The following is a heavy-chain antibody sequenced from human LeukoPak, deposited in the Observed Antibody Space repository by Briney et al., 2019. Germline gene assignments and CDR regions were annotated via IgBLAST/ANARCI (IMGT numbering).Heavy chain of an antibody. CDR3: ASRIAAAGTTIGY. CDR1: GGSFSGYY. V-gene: IGHV4-34*01. J-gene: IGHJ4*02. CDR2: INHSGST. Sequence: SETLSLTCAVYGGSFSGYYWSWIRQPPGKGLEWIGEINHSGSTNYNPSLKSRVTISVDTSKNQFSLKLSSVTAADTAVYYCASRIAAAGTTIGYWGQGTLVTVSS. D-gene: IGHD6-13*01.